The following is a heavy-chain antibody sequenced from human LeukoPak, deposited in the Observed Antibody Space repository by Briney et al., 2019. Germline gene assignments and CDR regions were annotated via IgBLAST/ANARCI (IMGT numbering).Heavy chain of an antibody. V-gene: IGHV3-21*01. CDR3: ARETYNWNDVDY. CDR2: ISSSSTYI. CDR1: GFSFSSYN. J-gene: IGHJ4*02. D-gene: IGHD1-20*01. Sequence: PGGSLRLSCAASGFSFSSYNMNWVRQAPGKGLEWVSYISSSSTYIYYADSVKGRFTIPRDNAKNSLYLQMNSLRAEDTAVYYCARETYNWNDVDYWGQGTLVTVSS.